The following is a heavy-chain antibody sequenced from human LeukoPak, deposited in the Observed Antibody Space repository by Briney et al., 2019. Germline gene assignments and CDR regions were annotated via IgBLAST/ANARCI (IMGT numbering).Heavy chain of an antibody. CDR1: GYTFTSYD. J-gene: IGHJ6*03. V-gene: IGHV1-8*01. Sequence: GASVKVSCKASGYTFTSYDISWVRQATGQGLEWMGWMNPNSGNTGYAQKFQGRVTMTRNTSISTAYMELSSLRSEDTAVYYCARGGGIVATILYYYYYYMDVWGKGTTVTVSS. D-gene: IGHD5-12*01. CDR2: MNPNSGNT. CDR3: ARGGGIVATILYYYYYYMDV.